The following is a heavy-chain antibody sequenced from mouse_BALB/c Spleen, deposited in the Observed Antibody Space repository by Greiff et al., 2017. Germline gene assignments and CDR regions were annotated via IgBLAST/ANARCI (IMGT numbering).Heavy chain of an antibody. CDR1: GYSITSDYA. D-gene: IGHD2-1*01. Sequence: DVKLQESGPGLVKPSQSLSLTCTVTGYSITSDYAWNWIRQFPGNKLEWMGYISYSGSTSYNPSLKSRISITRDTSKNQFFLQLNSVTTEDTATYYCAKIRTVYGNYYFDYWGQGTTLTVSS. CDR2: ISYSGST. J-gene: IGHJ2*01. CDR3: AKIRTVYGNYYFDY. V-gene: IGHV3-2*02.